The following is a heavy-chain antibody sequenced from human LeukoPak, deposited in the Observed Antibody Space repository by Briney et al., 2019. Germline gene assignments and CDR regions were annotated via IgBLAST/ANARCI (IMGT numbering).Heavy chain of an antibody. J-gene: IGHJ3*02. V-gene: IGHV5-51*01. D-gene: IGHD6-6*01. CDR3: ARPHMRGSSRVPYAFDI. CDR1: GYSFTSYW. Sequence: GESLKISCKGSGYSFTSYWIGWVRQMPGKGLEWMGIIYPGDSDTRYSPSFQGQVTISADKSISTAYLQWSSLKASDTAMYYCARPHMRGSSRVPYAFDIWGQGTMVTVSS. CDR2: IYPGDSDT.